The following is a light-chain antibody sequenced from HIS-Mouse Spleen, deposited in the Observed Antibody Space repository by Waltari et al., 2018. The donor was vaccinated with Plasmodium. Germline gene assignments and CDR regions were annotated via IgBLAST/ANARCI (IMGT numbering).Light chain of an antibody. CDR3: QAWDSSTVV. CDR2: QDS. J-gene: IGLJ2*01. Sequence: SYELTQPPSVSVSPGQTDSIPCSGDKLGYQYACCYQQKPGQSPVLVIYQDSKRPSGIPERFSGSNSGNTATLTISGTQAMDEADYYCQAWDSSTVVFGGGTKLTVL. V-gene: IGLV3-1*01. CDR1: KLGYQY.